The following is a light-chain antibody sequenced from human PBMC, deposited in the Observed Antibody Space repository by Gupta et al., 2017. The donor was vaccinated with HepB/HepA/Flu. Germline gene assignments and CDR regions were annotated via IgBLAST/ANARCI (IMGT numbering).Light chain of an antibody. CDR3: CSYAGDVV. V-gene: IGLV2-23*02. CDR1: SSDVGSYNL. Sequence: QSALAQPASVSGSPGQSITISCTGTSSDVGSYNLVSWYQQHPGKAPKLMIYEVSKRPSGVSNRFSGSKSGNTASLTISGLQAEDEADYYCCSYAGDVVFGGGTKLTVL. J-gene: IGLJ2*01. CDR2: EVS.